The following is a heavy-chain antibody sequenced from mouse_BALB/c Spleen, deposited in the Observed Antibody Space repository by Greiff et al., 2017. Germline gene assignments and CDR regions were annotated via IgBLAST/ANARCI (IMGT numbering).Heavy chain of an antibody. CDR1: GYTFTSYV. V-gene: IGHV1-14*01. CDR2: INPYNDGT. CDR3: ARGGVRRAMDY. J-gene: IGHJ4*01. D-gene: IGHD2-14*01. Sequence: LQESGPELVKPGASVKMSCKASGYTFTSYVMHWVKQKPGQGLEWIGYINPYNDGTKYNEKFKGKATLTSDKSSSTAYMELSSLTSEDSAVYYCARGGVRRAMDYWGQGTSVTVSS.